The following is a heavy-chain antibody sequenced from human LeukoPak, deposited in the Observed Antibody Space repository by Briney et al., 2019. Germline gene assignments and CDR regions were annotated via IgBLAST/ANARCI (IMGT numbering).Heavy chain of an antibody. CDR2: IYISGST. V-gene: IGHV4-4*07. CDR1: GASINSHY. CDR3: ARALNPLPGTYYFDH. J-gene: IGHJ4*02. D-gene: IGHD2-15*01. Sequence: PSETLSLTCTVSGASINSHYWSWIRQPAGKGLEWIGRIYISGSTNYNSSLQSRVTMSVDTSKNQFSLKLTSVTAADTAVYYCARALNPLPGTYYFDHWGQGTLVTASS.